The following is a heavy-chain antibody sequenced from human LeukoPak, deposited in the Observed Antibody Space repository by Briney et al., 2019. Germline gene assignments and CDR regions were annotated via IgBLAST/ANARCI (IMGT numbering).Heavy chain of an antibody. CDR1: GFTFGSYG. D-gene: IGHD6-19*01. CDR3: AKQFSGWYGGYFDY. Sequence: QAGGSLRLSCAASGFTFGSYGMHWVRQAPGKGLEWVSAISGGGDSTYYTDSVKGRFTISRDNAKNSLYLQMNSLRAEDTALYYCAKQFSGWYGGYFDYWGQGTLVTVSS. J-gene: IGHJ4*02. V-gene: IGHV3-NL1*01. CDR2: ISGGGDST.